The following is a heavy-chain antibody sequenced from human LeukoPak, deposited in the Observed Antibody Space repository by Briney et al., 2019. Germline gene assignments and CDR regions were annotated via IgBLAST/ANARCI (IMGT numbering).Heavy chain of an antibody. CDR3: VRSDWFDP. CDR1: GFTFSSYW. V-gene: IGHV3-74*01. CDR2: IKGDGRST. Sequence: GGSLRLSCAASGFTFSSYWMHWVRQAPGKGLVWVSRIKGDGRSTYYADSVKGRFTISRHNAKNTLYLEMNSLRVEDTAVYYCVRSDWFDPWGQGTLVTVSS. J-gene: IGHJ5*02.